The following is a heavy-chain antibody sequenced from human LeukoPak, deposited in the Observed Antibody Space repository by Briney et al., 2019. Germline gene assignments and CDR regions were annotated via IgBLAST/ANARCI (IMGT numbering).Heavy chain of an antibody. V-gene: IGHV4-59*12. CDR2: IYYSGNT. CDR3: ARVTRGRFDP. J-gene: IGHJ5*02. CDR1: GGSISSYY. Sequence: SETLSLTCTVSGGSISSYYWSWIRQPPGKGLEWIGYIYYSGNTNYNPSLESRVTISVDTSKNQFSLKLSSVTAADTAVYYCARVTRGRFDPWGQGTLVTVSS.